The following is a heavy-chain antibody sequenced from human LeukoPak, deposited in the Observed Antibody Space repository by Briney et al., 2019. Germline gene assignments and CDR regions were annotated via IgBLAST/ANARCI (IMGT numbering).Heavy chain of an antibody. Sequence: SGTLSLTCAVSGDSITSKWWSWVRQPPGKGLEWIGEIFHSGTTNYNPSLKSRVTISVDKSKNQFSLKLSSVTAADTAVYYCARAGGYYSEYYFDYWGQGTLVTVSS. D-gene: IGHD3-22*01. J-gene: IGHJ4*02. CDR2: IFHSGTT. CDR3: ARAGGYYSEYYFDY. CDR1: GDSITSKW. V-gene: IGHV4-4*02.